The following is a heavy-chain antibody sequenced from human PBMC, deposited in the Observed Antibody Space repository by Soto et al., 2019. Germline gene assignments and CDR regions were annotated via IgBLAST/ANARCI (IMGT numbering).Heavy chain of an antibody. CDR2: TYYRSKWYN. Sequence: SQTLSLTCALSGCSVSSNISAWNWIRQSPSRGLEWLGRTYYRSKWYNDYAVSVKSRITINPDTYKNQFSLQLNSVTPEDTAVYYCARGNWFDPWGQGTLVTSPQ. CDR3: ARGNWFDP. J-gene: IGHJ5*02. V-gene: IGHV6-1*01. CDR1: GCSVSSNISA.